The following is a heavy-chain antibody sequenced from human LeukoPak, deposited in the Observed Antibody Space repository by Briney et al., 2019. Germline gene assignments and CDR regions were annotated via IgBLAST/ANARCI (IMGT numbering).Heavy chain of an antibody. V-gene: IGHV3-74*01. J-gene: IGHJ5*01. Sequence: GGSLRLSCAASGFTFSNYWMHWVRQAPGKGLVCVSLIKSDESITTYADSVKGRFTISRDNAKNTLYLQMNGLRAEDTAVYYCARGLYFGSGSYYKLIDSWGQGTLVTVSS. CDR1: GFTFSNYW. CDR2: IKSDESIT. CDR3: ARGLYFGSGSYYKLIDS. D-gene: IGHD3-10*01.